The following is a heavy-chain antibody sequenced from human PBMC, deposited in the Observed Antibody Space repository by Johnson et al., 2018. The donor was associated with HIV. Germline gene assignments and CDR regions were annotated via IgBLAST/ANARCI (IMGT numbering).Heavy chain of an antibody. Sequence: VQLVESGGGLVKPGGSLRLSCEASGFTFSNACMSWVRQAPGKGLEWVGRIKSKTDGGTTDYAAPVKGRFTISRDNAKKTLYLQTNSLRAEDTAVYYCAKWKYCSGDNCYSEFGVFDDAFDIWGQGTMVTVSS. D-gene: IGHD2-15*01. CDR1: GFTFSNAC. J-gene: IGHJ3*02. V-gene: IGHV3-15*01. CDR3: AKWKYCSGDNCYSEFGVFDDAFDI. CDR2: IKSKTDGGTT.